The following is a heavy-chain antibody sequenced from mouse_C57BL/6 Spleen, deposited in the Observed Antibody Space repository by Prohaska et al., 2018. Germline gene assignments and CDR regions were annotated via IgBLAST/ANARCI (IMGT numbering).Heavy chain of an antibody. CDR1: GYTFTSYW. CDR3: ARGGISGGYFDY. CDR2: IHPNSGST. D-gene: IGHD3-1*01. V-gene: IGHV1-64*01. Sequence: QVQLQQPGAELVKPGASVKLSCKASGYTFTSYWMHWVKQRPGQGLEWIGMIHPNSGSTNYNEKFKSKATLTVDKSSSTAYMQLSSLTSEDSAVYYCARGGISGGYFDYWGQGTTLTVSS. J-gene: IGHJ2*01.